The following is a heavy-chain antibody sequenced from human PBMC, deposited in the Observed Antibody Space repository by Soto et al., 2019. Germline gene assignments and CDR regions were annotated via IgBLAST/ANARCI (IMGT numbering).Heavy chain of an antibody. CDR1: GGSISSYY. J-gene: IGHJ6*02. Sequence: QVQLQESGPGLVKPSETLSLTCTVSGGSISSYYWSWIRRPPGKGLEWIGYIYNSGSTHSNPSLQSRVTISVDTSKNQFSLKLSSVTAADTGIYYCARARITMVRVVIKYNMDVWGQGTTVIVSS. CDR3: ARARITMVRVVIKYNMDV. CDR2: IYNSGST. D-gene: IGHD3-10*01. V-gene: IGHV4-59*01.